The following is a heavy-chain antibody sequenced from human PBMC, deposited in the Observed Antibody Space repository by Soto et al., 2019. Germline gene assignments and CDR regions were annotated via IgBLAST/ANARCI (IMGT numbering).Heavy chain of an antibody. D-gene: IGHD3-10*01. Sequence: ASVKVSCKASGGTFSSYAISWVRQAPGQGLEWMGGIIPIFGTANYAQKFQGRVTITADESTSTAYMELSSLRSEDTAVYYCARDRYYYGSGSYSFDYWGQGTLVTVSS. CDR3: ARDRYYYGSGSYSFDY. CDR1: GGTFSSYA. V-gene: IGHV1-69*13. J-gene: IGHJ4*02. CDR2: IIPIFGTA.